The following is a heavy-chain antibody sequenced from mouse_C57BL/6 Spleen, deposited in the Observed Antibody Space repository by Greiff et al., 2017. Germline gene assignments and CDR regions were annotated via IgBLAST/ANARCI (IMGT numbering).Heavy chain of an antibody. CDR3: ARLRAYYGSSPYYFDD. Sequence: QVQLQQSGAELMKPGASVKLSCKATGYTFTGYWIEWVKQRPGHGLEWIGEILPGSGSTNYNEKFKGKATFTADTSSNTAYMQLSSLTTEDSAIYYCARLRAYYGSSPYYFDDWGQGTTLTVSS. CDR2: ILPGSGST. V-gene: IGHV1-9*01. CDR1: GYTFTGYW. D-gene: IGHD1-1*01. J-gene: IGHJ2*01.